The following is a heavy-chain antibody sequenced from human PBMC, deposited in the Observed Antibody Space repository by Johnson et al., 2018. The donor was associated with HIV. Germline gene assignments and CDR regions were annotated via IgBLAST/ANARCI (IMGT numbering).Heavy chain of an antibody. CDR2: LSYDGSNK. CDR1: GFTFSSYA. J-gene: IGHJ3*02. V-gene: IGHV3-30*04. D-gene: IGHD1-26*01. CDR3: ARVMGATQVRGAFDI. Sequence: QVQLVESGGGVVQPGRSLRLSCAASGFTFSSYAMHWVRQAPGKGLEWVAVLSYDGSNKYYADSVKGRFTISRDNSKNTPYLQMNSLRAEDTAVYYCARVMGATQVRGAFDIWGQGTMVTVYS.